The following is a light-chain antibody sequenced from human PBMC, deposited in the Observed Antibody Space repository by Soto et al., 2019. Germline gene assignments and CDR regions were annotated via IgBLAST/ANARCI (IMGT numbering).Light chain of an antibody. CDR3: QQFNSYPIT. Sequence: DIQMTQSPSSLSASVGDTVTITCRASQDINNHLAWFQQKPGKAPKSLISSASTLESGVPSKFSGSGSGTDFALTNSSLQPEDFATYYCQQFNSYPITFGQGTRLEIK. V-gene: IGKV1-16*02. CDR1: QDINNH. J-gene: IGKJ5*01. CDR2: SAS.